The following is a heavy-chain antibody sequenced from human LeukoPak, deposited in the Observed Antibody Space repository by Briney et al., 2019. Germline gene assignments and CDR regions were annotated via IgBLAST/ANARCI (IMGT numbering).Heavy chain of an antibody. CDR3: AREYGVNFDS. Sequence: GGSLRLSCAASGFTFSIYWMHWVPQAPGKGLVWVSRINSDVSTTGYADSVKGRFTISRDNAKNTLYLQMNSLRAEDTAVYYCAREYGVNFDSWGQGTLVTVSS. J-gene: IGHJ4*02. CDR2: INSDVSTT. V-gene: IGHV3-74*01. CDR1: GFTFSIYW. D-gene: IGHD4-17*01.